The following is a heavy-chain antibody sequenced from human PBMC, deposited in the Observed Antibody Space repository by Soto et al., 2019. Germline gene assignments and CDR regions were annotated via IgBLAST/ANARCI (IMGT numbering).Heavy chain of an antibody. Sequence: GVSLRLSCAASGFTFRIYALHWVRQAPGKGLEWVSVISFDGDKKYYADSVKGRFTISRDNFKNTLYLQMNNLKTEDAALYFCAREDDYGYRYFYYGLDVWGQGTTVTVSS. D-gene: IGHD4-17*01. CDR3: AREDDYGYRYFYYGLDV. J-gene: IGHJ6*02. CDR2: ISFDGDKK. V-gene: IGHV3-30-3*01. CDR1: GFTFRIYA.